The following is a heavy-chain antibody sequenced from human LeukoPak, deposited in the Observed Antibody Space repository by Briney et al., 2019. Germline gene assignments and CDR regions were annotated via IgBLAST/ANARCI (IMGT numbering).Heavy chain of an antibody. Sequence: GGSLRLSCAASGFTVNNNYMNWVRQAPGKGLEWVSLIYSGDSTYYADSVKGRFIISRDNSKNTLYLQMNSLRAEDTAVYYCAKVDGDYAPPDYWGQGTLVTVSS. CDR3: AKVDGDYAPPDY. CDR2: IYSGDST. J-gene: IGHJ4*02. D-gene: IGHD4-17*01. CDR1: GFTVNNNY. V-gene: IGHV3-53*01.